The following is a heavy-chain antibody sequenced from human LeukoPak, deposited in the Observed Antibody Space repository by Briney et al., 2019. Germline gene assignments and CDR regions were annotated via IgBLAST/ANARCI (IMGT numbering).Heavy chain of an antibody. J-gene: IGHJ4*02. V-gene: IGHV3-43*02. D-gene: IGHD3-22*01. Sequence: GGSLRLSCAASGFTFDDYGMHWVRQAAGKGLEWVSFISGDGGSTYNADDVKGRFTIARDNSKISLYLQMNSLRTEDNALNYCAKAAAHTYYYDSSGYLFDYWGQGTLVTVSS. CDR3: AKAAAHTYYYDSSGYLFDY. CDR2: ISGDGGST. CDR1: GFTFDDYG.